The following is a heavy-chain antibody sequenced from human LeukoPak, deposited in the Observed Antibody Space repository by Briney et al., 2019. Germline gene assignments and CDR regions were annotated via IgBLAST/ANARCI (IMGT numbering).Heavy chain of an antibody. J-gene: IGHJ4*02. CDR3: AHRGGYCSGGSCSWGGYFDY. Sequence: SGPTLVKPTQTLTLTCTFSGFSLSTSGVGVGWIRQPPGKALEWLALIYWDDDKRYSPSQKSRLTITKDTPKNQVVLTMTNMDPVDTATYYCAHRGGYCSGGSCSWGGYFDYWGQGTLVTVSS. CDR2: IYWDDDK. CDR1: GFSLSTSGVG. D-gene: IGHD2-15*01. V-gene: IGHV2-5*02.